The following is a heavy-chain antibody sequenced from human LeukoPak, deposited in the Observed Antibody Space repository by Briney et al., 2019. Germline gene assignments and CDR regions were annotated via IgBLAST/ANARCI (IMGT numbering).Heavy chain of an antibody. CDR1: GYTFTGYY. CDR2: INPNSGGT. Sequence: VASVKVSCKASGYTFTGYYMHWVRQAPGQGLEWMGWINPNSGGTNYAQKFQGRVTMTRDTSISTAYMELSRLRSDDTAVYYCARDIAVAGTEFDYWGQGTPVTVSS. J-gene: IGHJ4*02. D-gene: IGHD6-19*01. V-gene: IGHV1-2*02. CDR3: ARDIAVAGTEFDY.